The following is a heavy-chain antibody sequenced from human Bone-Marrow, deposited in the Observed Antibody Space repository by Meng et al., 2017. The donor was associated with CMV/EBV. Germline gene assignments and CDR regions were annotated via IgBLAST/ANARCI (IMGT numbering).Heavy chain of an antibody. D-gene: IGHD4-17*01. CDR2: IKQDGSEK. Sequence: GGSLRLSCAASGFPFSSYWMSWVRQAPGKGLEWVANIKQDGSEKYYVDSVKGRFTISRDNAKNSLYLQMNSLRAEDTAVYYCARDSSTTVTKSFDYWGQGTLVTVSS. CDR3: ARDSSTTVTKSFDY. V-gene: IGHV3-7*01. J-gene: IGHJ4*02. CDR1: GFPFSSYW.